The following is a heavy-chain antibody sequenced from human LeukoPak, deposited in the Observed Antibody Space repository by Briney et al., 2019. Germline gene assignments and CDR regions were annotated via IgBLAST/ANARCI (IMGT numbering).Heavy chain of an antibody. Sequence: PSETLSLTCTVSGGSISSLYWSWIRQPPGKGLEWIGYIYYSGSTNYNPSLKSRVTISVDTSKNQFSLKLSSVTAADTAVYYCARDHDQWELHYWGQGTLVTVSS. CDR2: IYYSGST. V-gene: IGHV4-59*11. CDR1: GGSISSLY. J-gene: IGHJ4*02. CDR3: ARDHDQWELHY. D-gene: IGHD1-26*01.